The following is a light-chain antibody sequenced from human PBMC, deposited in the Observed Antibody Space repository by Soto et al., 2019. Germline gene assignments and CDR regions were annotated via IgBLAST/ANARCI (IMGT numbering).Light chain of an antibody. CDR1: QSSSSW. CDR2: DAS. CDR3: QQYNSYSTWT. V-gene: IGKV1-5*01. J-gene: IGKJ1*01. Sequence: DIQMTQSPSTLSASVGDRVTITCRASQSSSSWLAWYQQKPGKAHKLLIYDASSLESGVPSRFSGSGSGTEFTLTISSLQPDDFATYYCQQYNSYSTWTFGQGTKVEIK.